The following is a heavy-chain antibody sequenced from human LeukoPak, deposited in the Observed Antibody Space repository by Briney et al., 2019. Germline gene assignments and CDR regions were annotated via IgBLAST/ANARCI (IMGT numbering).Heavy chain of an antibody. CDR3: AKDYYGSGSYFPHDAFDI. CDR2: ISGSGGST. Sequence: RGGSLRLSRAASGFTLSSYAMSWVRQAPGKGLEWVSAISGSGGSTYYADSVKGRFTISRDNSKNTLYLQMNSLRAEDTAVYYCAKDYYGSGSYFPHDAFDIWGQGTMVTVSS. V-gene: IGHV3-23*01. J-gene: IGHJ3*02. CDR1: GFTLSSYA. D-gene: IGHD3-10*01.